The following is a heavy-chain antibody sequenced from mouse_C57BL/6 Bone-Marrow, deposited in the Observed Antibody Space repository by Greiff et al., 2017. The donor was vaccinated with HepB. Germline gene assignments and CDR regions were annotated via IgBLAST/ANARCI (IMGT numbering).Heavy chain of an antibody. CDR3: AIRGDYDEVAY. Sequence: EVKLMESGGGLVQPGGSLSLSCAASGFTFTDYYMSWVRQPPGKALEWLGFIRNKANGYTTEYSASVKGRFTISRDNSQSILYLQKNALRAEDSATNYCAIRGDYDEVAYWGQGTLVTVSA. CDR1: GFTFTDYY. J-gene: IGHJ3*01. D-gene: IGHD2-4*01. CDR2: IRNKANGYTT. V-gene: IGHV7-3*01.